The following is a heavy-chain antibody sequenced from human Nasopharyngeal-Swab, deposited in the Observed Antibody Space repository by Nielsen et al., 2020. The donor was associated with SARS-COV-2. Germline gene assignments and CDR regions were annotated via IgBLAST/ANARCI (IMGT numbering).Heavy chain of an antibody. CDR2: ISISSSYI. D-gene: IGHD1-26*01. J-gene: IGHJ3*02. CDR3: ASLPTVGATEDDAFDI. CDR1: GFTFSSYS. Sequence: GESLKISCAASGFTFSSYSMNWVRQPPGKGREWVSSISISSSYIYYADSAKGRFTISRDNSKNSLSLQMTSLRAEDTAVYYCASLPTVGATEDDAFDIWGQGTMVTVSS. V-gene: IGHV3-21*01.